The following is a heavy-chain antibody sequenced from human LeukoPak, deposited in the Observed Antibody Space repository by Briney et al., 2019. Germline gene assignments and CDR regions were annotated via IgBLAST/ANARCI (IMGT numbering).Heavy chain of an antibody. CDR3: ARYEKSGSSNY. D-gene: IGHD6-6*01. CDR1: GGSISSYY. Sequence: SETLSLTCTVSGGSISSYYWSWIRQPPGKGLEWIGYIYYSGSTNYNPSLKSRVTISVDTSKNQFSLKLSSVTAADTAVYYCARYEKSGSSNYWGQGTLVTVSS. V-gene: IGHV4-59*01. J-gene: IGHJ4*02. CDR2: IYYSGST.